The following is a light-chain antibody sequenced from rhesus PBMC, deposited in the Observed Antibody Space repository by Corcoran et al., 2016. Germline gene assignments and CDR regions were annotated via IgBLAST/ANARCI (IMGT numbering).Light chain of an antibody. Sequence: DIQMTQFPSSLSASVGDRVTITCRASQDIHTSLSWYQQKPGKAPKPLIYSASSLEPGVPSRFSGRKSGADYSLTISSLQPEDIATYYCQQYNESPYSFGQGTKVEIK. V-gene: IGKV1-66*01. CDR2: SAS. CDR3: QQYNESPYS. J-gene: IGKJ2*01. CDR1: QDIHTS.